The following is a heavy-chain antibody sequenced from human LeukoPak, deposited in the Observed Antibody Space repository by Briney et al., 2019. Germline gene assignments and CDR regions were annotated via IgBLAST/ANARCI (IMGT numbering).Heavy chain of an antibody. CDR3: ARDIAAGAFDI. V-gene: IGHV3-21*01. D-gene: IGHD6-13*01. Sequence: GGSLRLSCAASGFTFSSYSMNWVRQAPGKGLEWVSSISSSSSYIYYADSVKGRFTISRDNAKYSLYLQMNSLRAEDTAVYYCARDIAAGAFDIWGQGTMVTVSS. J-gene: IGHJ3*02. CDR2: ISSSSSYI. CDR1: GFTFSSYS.